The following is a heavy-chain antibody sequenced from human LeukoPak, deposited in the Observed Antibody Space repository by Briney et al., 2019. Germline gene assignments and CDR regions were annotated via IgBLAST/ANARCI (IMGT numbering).Heavy chain of an antibody. J-gene: IGHJ3*02. CDR3: ARDAGTYCGGDCYEAFDI. Sequence: GGSLRLSCAASGFTFSSYWMSWVRQAPGKGLEWVANIKQDGSEKYYVGSVKGRFTISRDNAKNSLYLQMNSLRAEDTAVYYCARDAGTYCGGDCYEAFDIWGQGTMVTVSS. V-gene: IGHV3-7*03. D-gene: IGHD2-21*02. CDR1: GFTFSSYW. CDR2: IKQDGSEK.